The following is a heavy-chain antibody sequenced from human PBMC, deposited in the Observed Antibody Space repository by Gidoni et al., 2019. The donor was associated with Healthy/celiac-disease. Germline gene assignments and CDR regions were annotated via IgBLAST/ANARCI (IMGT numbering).Heavy chain of an antibody. V-gene: IGHV3-23*01. CDR3: AKVFAGYYYYYGMDV. CDR1: GFTFSSYA. J-gene: IGHJ6*02. D-gene: IGHD3-10*01. CDR2: ISGSGGST. Sequence: EVQLLESGGGLVQPGGSLRLSCAASGFTFSSYAMSWVRQAPGKGREWVSAISGSGGSTYYADSVKGRFTISRDNSKNTLYLQMNSLRAEDTAVYYCAKVFAGYYYYYGMDVWGQGTTVTVSS.